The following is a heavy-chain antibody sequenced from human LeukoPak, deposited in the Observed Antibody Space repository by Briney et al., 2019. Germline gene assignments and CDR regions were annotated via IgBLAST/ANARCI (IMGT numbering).Heavy chain of an antibody. J-gene: IGHJ5*02. Sequence: GGSLRLSCSASGFSFTNYAMSWVRQAPGKGLEWVSAMSGTGGSTYYADSVKGRFTISRDNSKDTLFLQMKSLRVEDTAIYYCVKLPGAGSAWYFDPWGQGTLVTVSS. CDR2: MSGTGGST. CDR3: VKLPGAGSAWYFDP. D-gene: IGHD2-2*01. CDR1: GFSFTNYA. V-gene: IGHV3-23*01.